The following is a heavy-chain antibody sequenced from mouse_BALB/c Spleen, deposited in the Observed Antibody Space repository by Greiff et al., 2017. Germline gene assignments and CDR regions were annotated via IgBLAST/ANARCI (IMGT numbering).Heavy chain of an antibody. CDR2: IYPGDGDT. J-gene: IGHJ4*01. V-gene: IGHV1-80*01. Sequence: QVQLQQSGAELVRPGSSVKISCKASGYAFSSYWMNWVKQRPGQGLEWIGQIYPGDGDTNYNGKFKGKATLTADKSSSTAYMQLSSLTSEDSAVYFCASHGNIYYAMDYGGQGTSVTVSS. CDR1: GYAFSSYW. D-gene: IGHD2-1*01. CDR3: ASHGNIYYAMDY.